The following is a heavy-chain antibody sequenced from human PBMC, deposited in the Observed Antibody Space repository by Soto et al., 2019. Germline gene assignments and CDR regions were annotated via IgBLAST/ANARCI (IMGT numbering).Heavy chain of an antibody. Sequence: QIQLMQSGAEVKKPGASVKVSCKASGYTFTSYGIHWVRQAPGQRLEWTGWINAGNGNTKYSEKFQGRLTITEDTSASTAQLELSSLRSEDTAVYYCARDPNDSSAYYHHYYYGMDVWGQGTTVTVSS. CDR2: INAGNGNT. CDR1: GYTFTSYG. D-gene: IGHD3-22*01. CDR3: ARDPNDSSAYYHHYYYGMDV. J-gene: IGHJ6*02. V-gene: IGHV1-3*01.